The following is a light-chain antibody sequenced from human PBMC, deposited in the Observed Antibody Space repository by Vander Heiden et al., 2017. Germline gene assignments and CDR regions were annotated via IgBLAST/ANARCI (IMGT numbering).Light chain of an antibody. V-gene: IGLV1-47*01. CDR2: RNN. CDR3: AEWDDSLSGWV. J-gene: IGLJ3*02. Sequence: QSVLTQPPSASGTPGQRVTISCSGSFSKVGSNYVHWHQQRQGTAPKLLNYRNNERPSEVPDRFSGSKSDTSASLAISGLRSEDEADYYCAEWDDSLSGWVFGGGTKMTVL. CDR1: FSKVGSNY.